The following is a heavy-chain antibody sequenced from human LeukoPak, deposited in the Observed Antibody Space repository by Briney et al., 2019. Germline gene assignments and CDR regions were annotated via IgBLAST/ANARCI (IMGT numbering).Heavy chain of an antibody. V-gene: IGHV3-9*01. J-gene: IGHJ4*02. D-gene: IGHD6-13*01. CDR1: GFTFDDYA. Sequence: GGSLRLSCAASGFTFDDYAMHWVRQAPGKGLEWVSGISWNSGSIGYADSVKGRFTISRDNAKNSLYLQMNSLRAEDTAVYYCARYSSWSLGFDYWGQGTLVTVSS. CDR2: ISWNSGSI. CDR3: ARYSSWSLGFDY.